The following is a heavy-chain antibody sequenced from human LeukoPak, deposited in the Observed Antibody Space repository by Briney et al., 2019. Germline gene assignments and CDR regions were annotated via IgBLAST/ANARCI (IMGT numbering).Heavy chain of an antibody. CDR2: IIPILGIA. D-gene: IGHD3-22*01. V-gene: IGHV1-69*04. CDR3: ARDSLPLYYYDSSGYYFDC. CDR1: GYTFTSYD. J-gene: IGHJ4*02. Sequence: SVKVSCKASGYTFTSYDINWVRQATGQGLEWMGRIIPILGIANYAQKFQGRVTITADKSTSTAYMELSSLRSEDTAVYYCARDSLPLYYYDSSGYYFDCWGQGTLVTVSS.